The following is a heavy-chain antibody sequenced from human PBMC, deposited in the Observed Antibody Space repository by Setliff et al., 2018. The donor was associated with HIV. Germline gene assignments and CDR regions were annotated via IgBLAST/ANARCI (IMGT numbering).Heavy chain of an antibody. CDR3: VRGGGEHYSLFSGYYTPWGDF. CDR1: RGPFSGYF. CDR2: INFSGTT. J-gene: IGHJ4*02. V-gene: IGHV4-34*01. Sequence: TSETLSLTCGVFRGPFSGYFWSWIRQSPGRGLEWIGEINFSGTTNYNPSLKSRVTISIDTSKEWFSLNLTSVTAADTATYYCVRGGGEHYSLFSGYYTPWGDFWGQGTLVTSPQ. D-gene: IGHD3-3*01.